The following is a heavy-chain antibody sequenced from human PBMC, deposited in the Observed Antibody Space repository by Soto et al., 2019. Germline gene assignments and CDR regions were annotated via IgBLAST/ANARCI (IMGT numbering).Heavy chain of an antibody. CDR2: IYYSGRT. D-gene: IGHD3-22*01. CDR3: ARVWYYFDSSAYWFDP. V-gene: IGHV4-61*01. CDR1: GGSVSSDSYY. Sequence: SETLSLTCTVSGGSVSSDSYYWSWIRQPPGKGLEWIGYIYYSGRTHHNPSLKSRVTISVDTSNNEFSLKLTSVTAADTAVYYCARVWYYFDSSAYWFDPWGQGTLVTVSS. J-gene: IGHJ5*02.